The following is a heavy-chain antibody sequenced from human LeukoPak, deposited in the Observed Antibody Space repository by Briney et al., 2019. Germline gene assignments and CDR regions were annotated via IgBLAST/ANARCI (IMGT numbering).Heavy chain of an antibody. CDR1: GFTFSDYY. J-gene: IGHJ4*02. D-gene: IGHD3-22*01. V-gene: IGHV3-11*01. CDR2: IRSSGSTI. Sequence: PGGSLRLSCAASGFTFSDYYMSWIRQAPGKGLEWVSYIRSSGSTIYYADSVKGRFTISRDNAKNSLYLQMNSLRAEDTAVYYCARQGDYDSSGYSLPEGYWGQGTLVTVSS. CDR3: ARQGDYDSSGYSLPEGY.